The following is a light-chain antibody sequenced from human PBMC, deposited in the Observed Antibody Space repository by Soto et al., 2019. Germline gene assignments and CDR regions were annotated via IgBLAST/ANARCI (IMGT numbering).Light chain of an antibody. CDR1: QSISSY. V-gene: IGKV3-11*01. Sequence: IVLTQSPATLSLSPGERATLSSRASQSISSYLAWYQQKPAQSPRLLISDASNRATGIPARFSGSGTGTDFTLTISSLEPEDFVVYYCQQRSNWPPTFGQGTKVDIK. CDR3: QQRSNWPPT. J-gene: IGKJ2*01. CDR2: DAS.